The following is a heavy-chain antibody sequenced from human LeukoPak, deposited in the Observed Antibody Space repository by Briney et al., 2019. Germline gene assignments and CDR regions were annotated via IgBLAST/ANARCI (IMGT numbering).Heavy chain of an antibody. CDR1: GGTFSSYA. CDR3: ARANSPYMIRGVGFDY. J-gene: IGHJ4*02. V-gene: IGHV1-69*01. D-gene: IGHD3-10*01. CDR2: IIPIFGTP. Sequence: SVKVSCKASGGTFSSYAISWVRQAPGQGLEWMGGIIPIFGTPNYAQQFQGRVTITADESTSTAYMHLSSLISEDTAVYYCARANSPYMIRGVGFDYWGQGTLVTVSS.